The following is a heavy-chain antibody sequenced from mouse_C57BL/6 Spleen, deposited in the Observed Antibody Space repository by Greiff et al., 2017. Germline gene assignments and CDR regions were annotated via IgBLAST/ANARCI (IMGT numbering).Heavy chain of an antibody. Sequence: EVQLQQSGPELVKPGASVKMSCKASGYTFTDYNMHWVKQSHGKSLEWIGYINPNNGGTSYNQKFKGKATLTVNKSSSTAYMELRSLTSEDSAVYYCASRAYYSNYNYAMDYWGQGTSVTVSS. D-gene: IGHD2-5*01. V-gene: IGHV1-22*01. CDR1: GYTFTDYN. CDR2: INPNNGGT. CDR3: ASRAYYSNYNYAMDY. J-gene: IGHJ4*01.